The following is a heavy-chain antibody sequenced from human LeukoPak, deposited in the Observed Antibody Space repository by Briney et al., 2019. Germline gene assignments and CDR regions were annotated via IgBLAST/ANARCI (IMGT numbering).Heavy chain of an antibody. CDR3: ARGGLRFLEWSPPAFDI. D-gene: IGHD3-3*01. J-gene: IGHJ3*02. Sequence: SGGSLRLSCAASGFTFSSYWMHWVRQAPGKGLVWVSRINTDGSSTSYADSVKGRFTISRDNAKNTLYLQMNSLRAEDTAVYYCARGGLRFLEWSPPAFDIWGQGTMVTVSS. CDR1: GFTFSSYW. CDR2: INTDGSST. V-gene: IGHV3-74*01.